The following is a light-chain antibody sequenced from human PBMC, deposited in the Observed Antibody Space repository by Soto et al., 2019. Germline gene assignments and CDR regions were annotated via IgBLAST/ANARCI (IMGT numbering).Light chain of an antibody. Sequence: DIQMTQSPSSVSASVGDRVTITCRASQGVSSYLAWYQQKPGEAPKVLIYAASRLQSGVPSRFIGSGSGTDFTLTISSLQPEDFATYYCQQANSFPYTFGQGTRLEIK. CDR2: AAS. CDR3: QQANSFPYT. J-gene: IGKJ2*01. CDR1: QGVSSY. V-gene: IGKV1-12*01.